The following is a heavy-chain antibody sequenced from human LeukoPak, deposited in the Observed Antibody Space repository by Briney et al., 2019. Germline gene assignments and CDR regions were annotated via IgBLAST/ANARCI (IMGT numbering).Heavy chain of an antibody. Sequence: PSETLSLTCTVSGASISSYYYWSWIRQPPGKGLEWIGYIYDSGKTNYIPSLKSRLTISVDTSKNQFSLKLSSVTAADTAVYYCARERSGYANFDYWGQGTLVTVSS. CDR3: ARERSGYANFDY. CDR2: IYDSGKT. J-gene: IGHJ4*02. V-gene: IGHV4-59*12. D-gene: IGHD5-12*01. CDR1: GASISSYYY.